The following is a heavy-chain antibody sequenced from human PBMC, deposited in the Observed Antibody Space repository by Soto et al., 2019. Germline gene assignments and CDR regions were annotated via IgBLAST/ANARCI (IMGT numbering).Heavy chain of an antibody. CDR1: GDSISSGDYY. CDR3: ARDMGTPGLYFDY. CDR2: IYYSGNT. Sequence: SETLSLTCTVSGDSISSGDYYWSWIRQPPGKGLEWIGCIYYSGNTYYNPSLKSRVTISVDTSKNQFSLKLSSVTAADTAVYYCARDMGTPGLYFDYWGQGTLVTVSS. D-gene: IGHD7-27*01. J-gene: IGHJ4*02. V-gene: IGHV4-30-4*01.